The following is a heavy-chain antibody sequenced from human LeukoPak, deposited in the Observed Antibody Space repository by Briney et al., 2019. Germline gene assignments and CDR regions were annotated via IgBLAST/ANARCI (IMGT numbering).Heavy chain of an antibody. D-gene: IGHD3-16*01. J-gene: IGHJ5*02. V-gene: IGHV3-53*01. CDR3: ARGDYGMNWFDP. Sequence: GGSLRLSCAASGFTVSSNYMSWVRQAPGKGLEWVSVIYSGGSTYYADSVKGRFTISRDNSKNTLYLQMNSLRAEDTAVYYCARGDYGMNWFDPWGQGTLVTVSS. CDR1: GFTVSSNY. CDR2: IYSGGST.